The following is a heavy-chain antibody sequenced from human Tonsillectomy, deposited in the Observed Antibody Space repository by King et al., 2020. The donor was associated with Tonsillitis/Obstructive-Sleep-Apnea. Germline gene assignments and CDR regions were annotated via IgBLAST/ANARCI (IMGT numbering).Heavy chain of an antibody. J-gene: IGHJ3*02. CDR3: AREGRHYDFWSGSAFDI. D-gene: IGHD3-3*01. Sequence: VQLVQSGAEVKKPGASVKVSCKASGYTFTSYGISWVRQAPGQGLEWMGWISAYNGNTNYAQKLQGRVTMTTDTSTSTAYMELRSLRSDDTAVDYCAREGRHYDFWSGSAFDIWGQGTMVTVSS. CDR2: ISAYNGNT. CDR1: GYTFTSYG. V-gene: IGHV1-18*01.